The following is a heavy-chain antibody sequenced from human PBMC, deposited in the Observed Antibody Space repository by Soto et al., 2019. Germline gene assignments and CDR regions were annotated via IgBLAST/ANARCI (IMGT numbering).Heavy chain of an antibody. J-gene: IGHJ4*02. CDR3: ARDGIAARMAPANYYFDY. V-gene: IGHV3-21*01. CDR2: ISSSSSYI. D-gene: IGHD6-6*01. Sequence: GSLRLSCAASGFTFSSYSMNWVRQAPGKGLEWVSSISSSSSYIYYADSVKGRFTISRDNAKNSLYLQMNSLRAEDTAVYYCARDGIAARMAPANYYFDYRGKGTLVTVS. CDR1: GFTFSSYS.